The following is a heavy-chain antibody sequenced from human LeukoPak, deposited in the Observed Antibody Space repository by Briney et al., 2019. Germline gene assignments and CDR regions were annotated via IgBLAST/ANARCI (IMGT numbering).Heavy chain of an antibody. Sequence: GRSLRLSCAASGFTFKNYGMDWVRQAPGKGLEWVAIIWYDGSNKYYADSVKGRFTISRDNSKNTLYLQMNSLRAEDTAVYYCARGSGTTDWYFDLWGRGTRVTVSS. V-gene: IGHV3-33*01. CDR3: ARGSGTTDWYFDL. CDR1: GFTFKNYG. D-gene: IGHD1-7*01. CDR2: IWYDGSNK. J-gene: IGHJ2*01.